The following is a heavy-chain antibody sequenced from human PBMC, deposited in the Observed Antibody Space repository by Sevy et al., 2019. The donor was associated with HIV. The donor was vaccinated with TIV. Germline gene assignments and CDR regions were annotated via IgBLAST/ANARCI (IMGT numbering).Heavy chain of an antibody. Sequence: SGPTLVEPTQTLTLTCTFSGFSLTSSGVAVAWIRQPPGKALEWLGSIYWDDDKRYRPSLESRLTITQDTSKNQVVLTMINMDPVDTATYYCVHRPSLLTYDSSGYLFDYWGQGTLVTVSS. J-gene: IGHJ4*02. V-gene: IGHV2-5*02. D-gene: IGHD3-22*01. CDR2: IYWDDDK. CDR3: VHRPSLLTYDSSGYLFDY. CDR1: GFSLTSSGVA.